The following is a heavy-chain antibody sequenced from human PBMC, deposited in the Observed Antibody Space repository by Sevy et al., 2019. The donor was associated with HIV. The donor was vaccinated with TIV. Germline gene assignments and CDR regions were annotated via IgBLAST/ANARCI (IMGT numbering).Heavy chain of an antibody. CDR3: ARDALLRGGYLDY. J-gene: IGHJ4*02. CDR2: ITPNSGGT. CDR1: GYTFTGYY. Sequence: ASVKVSYKASGYTFTGYYMHWVRQAPGQGLEWMGWITPNSGGTNCAQKFQGRVTMTRDTSISTAYMELSRLRSDDTAVYYSARDALLRGGYLDYWVQGTLVTVSS. D-gene: IGHD3-10*01. V-gene: IGHV1-2*02.